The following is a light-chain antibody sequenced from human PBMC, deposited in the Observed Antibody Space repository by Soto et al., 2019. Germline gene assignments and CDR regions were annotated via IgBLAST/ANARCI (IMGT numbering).Light chain of an antibody. V-gene: IGKV1-39*01. J-gene: IGKJ5*01. Sequence: DIQMTQSRSSLSASVGDGVTITCRASQDIIRHLNWYQHKPGRAPRLLIYAASTLQSGAPSRFTGSGSGTEFTLTISGLQPEDFATYYCQHSYTVPIAFGQGTRLEIK. CDR1: QDIIRH. CDR2: AAS. CDR3: QHSYTVPIA.